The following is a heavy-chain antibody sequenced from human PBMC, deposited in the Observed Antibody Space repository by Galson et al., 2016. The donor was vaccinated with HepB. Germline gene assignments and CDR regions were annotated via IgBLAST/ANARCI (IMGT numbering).Heavy chain of an antibody. V-gene: IGHV3-7*01. CDR1: GFTFSGFW. D-gene: IGHD2-2*01. Sequence: SLRLSCAASGFTFSGFWMSWVRQAPGKGLEWVANIKQDGSEMYYVDSVKGRFTISRDNAKNSLYLQMNSLRAEDTAVYYCARVYCSITSCQPGAYWGQGTLVTVSS. CDR3: ARVYCSITSCQPGAY. J-gene: IGHJ4*02. CDR2: IKQDGSEM.